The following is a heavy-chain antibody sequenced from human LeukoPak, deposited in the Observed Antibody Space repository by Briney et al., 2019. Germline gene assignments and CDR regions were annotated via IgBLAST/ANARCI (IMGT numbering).Heavy chain of an antibody. CDR1: GYSFTSYW. D-gene: IGHD1-26*01. CDR3: ARLGRDFYAMDV. Sequence: GESLKISCKGSGYSFTSYWTTWVRQMPGKGLEWMGRIDPSDSYTNYSPSFQGHVTISADKSISTAYLQWSSLKASDTAMYYCARLGRDFYAMDVWGQGTTVTVSS. CDR2: IDPSDSYT. J-gene: IGHJ6*02. V-gene: IGHV5-10-1*01.